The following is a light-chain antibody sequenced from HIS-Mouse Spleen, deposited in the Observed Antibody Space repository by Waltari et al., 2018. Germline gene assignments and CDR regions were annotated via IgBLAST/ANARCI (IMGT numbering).Light chain of an antibody. V-gene: IGLV1-47*01. J-gene: IGLJ3*02. Sequence: QSVLTQPPSASGTPGQRATTSCSGSSSNIGSNYVYGYQQLPGTAPKLLIYRNNQRPSGVPDRFSGSKSGTSASLAISGLRSEDEADYYCAAWDDSLSGPVFGGGTKLTVL. CDR1: SSNIGSNY. CDR2: RNN. CDR3: AAWDDSLSGPV.